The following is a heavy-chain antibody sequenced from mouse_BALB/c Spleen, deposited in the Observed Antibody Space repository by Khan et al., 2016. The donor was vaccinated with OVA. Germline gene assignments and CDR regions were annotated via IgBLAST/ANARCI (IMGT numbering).Heavy chain of an antibody. D-gene: IGHD1-3*01. CDR3: ARGDDCRQYSMDD. CDR1: GATFTGYY. J-gene: IGHJ4*01. V-gene: IGHV1S56*01. CDR2: IYPGNVNT. Sequence: RRKCGPELVKPGASVWISCKASGATFTGYYVHWVTQRSVQGLEWIGCIYPGNVNTKYNEKFSGKASLTADTSSSSFYMHFSRLSSEDSAVYFGARGDDCRQYSMDDWGQGTSVTVSS.